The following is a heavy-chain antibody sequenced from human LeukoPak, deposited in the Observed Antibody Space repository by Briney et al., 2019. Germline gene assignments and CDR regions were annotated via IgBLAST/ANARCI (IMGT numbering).Heavy chain of an antibody. V-gene: IGHV3-43D*03. J-gene: IGHJ4*02. Sequence: GGSLRLSCAASGFTFDDYAMHWVRQAPGKGLEWVSLISWDGGSTYYADSVKGRFTISRDNSKNSLYLQMNSLRAEDTALYYCAKDWLSSGSSAIGYWGQGTLVTVSS. CDR3: AKDWLSSGSSAIGY. CDR2: ISWDGGST. CDR1: GFTFDDYA. D-gene: IGHD6-19*01.